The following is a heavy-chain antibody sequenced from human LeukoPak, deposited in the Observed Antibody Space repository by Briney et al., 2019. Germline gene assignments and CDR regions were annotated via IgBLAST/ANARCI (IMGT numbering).Heavy chain of an antibody. CDR3: ARDPGITTSFHRPMSDAFGV. D-gene: IGHD2-2*01. CDR1: GYRFTSYG. V-gene: IGHV1-18*01. J-gene: IGHJ3*01. CDR2: ISGYNGNT. Sequence: ASVKVSCKASGYRFTSYGITWVRQAPRQGLEWMGWISGYNGNTNYAQKFQGRVTMSTDTSTTTAYMDLRSLRSDDTAVYYCARDPGITTSFHRPMSDAFGVWGQGTMVTVSS.